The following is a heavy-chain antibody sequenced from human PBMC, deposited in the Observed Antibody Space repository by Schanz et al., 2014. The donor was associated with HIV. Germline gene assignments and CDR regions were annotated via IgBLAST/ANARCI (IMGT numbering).Heavy chain of an antibody. CDR1: GFTFSNYN. J-gene: IGHJ6*02. CDR2: ISGSGGST. Sequence: EVQLLESGGGLVQPGGSLRLSCAASGFTFSNYNMNWVRQAPGKGLEWVSYISGSGGSTYYADSVKGRFTISRDNSKNTVYLQMNSLRPEDTAVYYCARMEQLIIGYYYGMDVWGQGTTVTVSS. D-gene: IGHD3-16*01. CDR3: ARMEQLIIGYYYGMDV. V-gene: IGHV3-48*01.